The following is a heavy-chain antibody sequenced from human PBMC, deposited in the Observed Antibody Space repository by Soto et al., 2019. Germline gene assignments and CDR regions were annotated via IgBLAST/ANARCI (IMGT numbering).Heavy chain of an antibody. J-gene: IGHJ4*02. CDR2: INSDGSST. D-gene: IGHD3-10*01. Sequence: EVQLVESGGGLVQPGGSLRLSCAASGFTFSSYWMHWVRQAPGKGLVWVSRINSDGSSTNYADSVKVQFTISRDNAKNTLYLQMNSLRAEDTAVYYCGRGASGSYRLDYWGQGTLVTVSS. CDR1: GFTFSSYW. CDR3: GRGASGSYRLDY. V-gene: IGHV3-74*01.